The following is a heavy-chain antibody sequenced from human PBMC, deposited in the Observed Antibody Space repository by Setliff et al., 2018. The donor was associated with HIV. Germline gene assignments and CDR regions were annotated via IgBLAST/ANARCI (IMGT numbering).Heavy chain of an antibody. J-gene: IGHJ4*02. CDR2: VSSRGDT. Sequence: SETLSLTCTVSDSGTYYWSWIRQPAGKGLEWIGRVSSRGDTNYNPSLKSRVTMSVDTSKNQFSLKLTSETASDTAVYYCARAAAGNTGPFDLWGQGSPVTVSS. D-gene: IGHD4-17*01. V-gene: IGHV4-4*07. CDR3: ARAAAGNTGPFDL. CDR1: DSGTYY.